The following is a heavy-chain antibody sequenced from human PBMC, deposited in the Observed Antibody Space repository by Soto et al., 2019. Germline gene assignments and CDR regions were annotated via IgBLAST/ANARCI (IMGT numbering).Heavy chain of an antibody. CDR1: GYTFTSYG. J-gene: IGHJ6*03. CDR2: ISAYNGNT. CDR3: AVAYYDILTGYYGAYYMDV. Sequence: ASVKVSCKASGYTFTSYGTSWVRQAPGQGLEWMGWISAYNGNTNYAQKLQGRVTMTTDTSTSTAYMELRSLRSDDTAVYYCAVAYYDILTGYYGAYYMDVWGKGTTVTVSS. D-gene: IGHD3-9*01. V-gene: IGHV1-18*01.